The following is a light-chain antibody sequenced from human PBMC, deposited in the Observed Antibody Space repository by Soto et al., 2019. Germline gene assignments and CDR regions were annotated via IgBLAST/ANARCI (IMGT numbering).Light chain of an antibody. J-gene: IGLJ1*01. CDR1: SSDVGAHNY. Sequence: QSALTQPASVSGSPGQSITISCTGTSSDVGAHNYVSWYQQHPGKAPKLMIYEVSNRPSGVSNRFSGSKSGNTASLTISGLQAEDEADYYCSTYTSSGTLVVFGTGTKVTVL. CDR3: STYTSSGTLVV. CDR2: EVS. V-gene: IGLV2-14*01.